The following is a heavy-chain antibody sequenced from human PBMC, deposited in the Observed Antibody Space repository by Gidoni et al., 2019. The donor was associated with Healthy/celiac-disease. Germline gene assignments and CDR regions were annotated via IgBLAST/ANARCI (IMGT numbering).Heavy chain of an antibody. CDR1: GGSISSGDYY. D-gene: IGHD3-22*01. V-gene: IGHV4-30-4*01. Sequence: QVQLQESGPGLVKPSQTLSLTCTVSGGSISSGDYYRSWSRQPPGKGLEWIGYIDYSGSTYYNPSLKSRVTISVDTSKNQFSLKLSSVTAADTAVYYCARENPYYDSSGYYYVGAFDIWGQGTMVTVSS. CDR3: ARENPYYDSSGYYYVGAFDI. J-gene: IGHJ3*02. CDR2: IDYSGST.